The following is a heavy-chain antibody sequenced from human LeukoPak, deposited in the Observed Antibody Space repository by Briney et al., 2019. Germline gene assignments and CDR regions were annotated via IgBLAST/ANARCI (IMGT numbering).Heavy chain of an antibody. CDR1: GFTFSSYA. CDR2: ISGSGGST. Sequence: GGSLRLSCAASGFTFSSYAMSWVRQAPGKGLECFSAISGSGGSTYYADSVKGRFTISRDNSKNTLYLQMNSLRAEDTAVYYCAKERDSSGYSRGDWFDPWGQGTLVTVSS. V-gene: IGHV3-23*01. J-gene: IGHJ5*02. CDR3: AKERDSSGYSRGDWFDP. D-gene: IGHD3-22*01.